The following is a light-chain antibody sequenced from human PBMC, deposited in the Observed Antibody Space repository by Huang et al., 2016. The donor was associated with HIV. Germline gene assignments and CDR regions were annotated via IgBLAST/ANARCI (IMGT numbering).Light chain of an antibody. J-gene: IGKJ2*01. Sequence: DIVMIQSPLSLPVTPGESASISCRSSQSLLHTNAYHYLDWYLQKPGQSPQLLIYLGSSRASGVPDRFSGGGSGTRFSLNISRVEAEDAGIYYCMEALKTPYTFGQGTKLEIK. CDR3: MEALKTPYT. V-gene: IGKV2-28*01. CDR2: LGS. CDR1: QSLLHTNAYHY.